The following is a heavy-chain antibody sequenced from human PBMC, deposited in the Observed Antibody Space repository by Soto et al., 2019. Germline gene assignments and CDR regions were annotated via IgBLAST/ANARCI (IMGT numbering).Heavy chain of an antibody. V-gene: IGHV1-2*04. Sequence: GASVKVSCKASGYTFTGYYMHWVRQAPGQGLEWMGWINPNSGGTNYAQKFQGWVTITRDMSTSTAYMELSSLRSEDTAVYYCAAGSSGYYSDYWGQGTLVTVSS. J-gene: IGHJ4*02. CDR1: GYTFTGYY. D-gene: IGHD3-22*01. CDR3: AAGSSGYYSDY. CDR2: INPNSGGT.